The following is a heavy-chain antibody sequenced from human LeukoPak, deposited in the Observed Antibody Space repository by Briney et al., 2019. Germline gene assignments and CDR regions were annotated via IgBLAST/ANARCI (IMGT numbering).Heavy chain of an antibody. V-gene: IGHV3-30*04. CDR3: AREGGFGELDY. J-gene: IGHJ4*02. D-gene: IGHD3-10*01. Sequence: GGSLRLSCAASGFTLSSYAMHWVRQAPGKGLEWVAVISYDGSNKYYADSVKGRFTISRDNSKNTLYLQMNSLRAEDTAVYYCAREGGFGELDYWGQGTLVTVSS. CDR2: ISYDGSNK. CDR1: GFTLSSYA.